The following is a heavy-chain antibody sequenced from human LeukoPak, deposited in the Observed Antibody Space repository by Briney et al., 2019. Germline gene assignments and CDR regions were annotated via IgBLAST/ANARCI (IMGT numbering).Heavy chain of an antibody. V-gene: IGHV4-39*01. Sequence: KTSETLSLTCTVSGGSISSSSYSWGWIRQPPGKGLEWIGSIYYSGSTYYNPSLKSRVSVSVDTSKPQFSLKLSSVTPEDTAVYYCARHLKVATYYYDGPGYWGQGTLVTVSS. CDR3: ARHLKVATYYYDGPGY. J-gene: IGHJ4*02. CDR2: IYYSGST. CDR1: GGSISSSSYS. D-gene: IGHD3-22*01.